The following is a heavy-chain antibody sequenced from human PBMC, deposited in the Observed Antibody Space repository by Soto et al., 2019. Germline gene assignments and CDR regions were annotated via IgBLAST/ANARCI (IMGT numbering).Heavy chain of an antibody. J-gene: IGHJ4*02. CDR1: GFTFSSYG. CDR3: ARSRSSSWYFDY. Sequence: GESLKISCAASGFTFSSYGMHWVRQAPGKGLEWVAVIWYDGSNKYYADSVKGRFTISRDNSKNTLYLQMNSLRAEDTAVYYCARSRSSSWYFDYWGQGTLVTVSS. CDR2: IWYDGSNK. V-gene: IGHV3-33*01. D-gene: IGHD6-13*01.